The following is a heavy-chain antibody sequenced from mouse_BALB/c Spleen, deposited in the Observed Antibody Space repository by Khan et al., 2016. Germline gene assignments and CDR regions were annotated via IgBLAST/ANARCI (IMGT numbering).Heavy chain of an antibody. CDR2: ISYAGSN. CDR1: GYSITSGYY. V-gene: IGHV3-6*02. D-gene: IGHD2-1*01. Sequence: EVQLQESGPGLVKPSQSLSLTCSVTGYSITSGYYWNWIRQFPRNKLEWMGYISYAGSNNYTPSLKNRFSITRDTSTHPSFLKLNSVTTEDAATFYCATSMCGNYAWFTDWGEGTRVTVSA. J-gene: IGHJ3*01. CDR3: ATSMCGNYAWFTD.